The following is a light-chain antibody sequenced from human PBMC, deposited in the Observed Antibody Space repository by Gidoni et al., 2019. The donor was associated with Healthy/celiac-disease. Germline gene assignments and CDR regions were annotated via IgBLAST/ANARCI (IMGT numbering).Light chain of an antibody. V-gene: IGKV1-5*01. CDR2: DAS. J-gene: IGKJ4*01. CDR1: QSISSW. CDR3: QQYNSYSLT. Sequence: DIPMTHSPSTLSASVGDRVTITCRASQSISSWLAWYQQKPGKAPKLLIYDASSLESGVPSRFSGSGSGTEFTLTISSLQPDDFATYYCQQYNSYSLTFGGGTKVEIK.